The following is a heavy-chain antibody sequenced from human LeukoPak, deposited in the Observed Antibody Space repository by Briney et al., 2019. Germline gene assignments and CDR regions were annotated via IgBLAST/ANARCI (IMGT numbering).Heavy chain of an antibody. CDR1: GYTFTRYY. J-gene: IGHJ3*02. Sequence: GASVKVSCKASGYTFTRYYIHWVRQAPGQGLEWMGIINPTGGSTNYAQKFQGRVTMTRDTSTSTVYMELSSLRSEDTAVYYCARGHSYDNNGYDAFDIWGQGTMVTVSS. CDR2: INPTGGST. D-gene: IGHD3-22*01. CDR3: ARGHSYDNNGYDAFDI. V-gene: IGHV1-46*01.